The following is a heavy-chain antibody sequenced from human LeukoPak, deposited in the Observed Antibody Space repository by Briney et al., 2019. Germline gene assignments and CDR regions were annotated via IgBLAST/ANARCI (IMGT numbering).Heavy chain of an antibody. V-gene: IGHV3-21*01. J-gene: IGHJ3*02. Sequence: KTGGSLRLSCAVSGFTFSSYSMNWVRQAPGKGLEWVSSISSSSSYIYYADSVKGRFTISRDNAKNSLYLQMNSLRAEDTAVYCCARDPRVAVAGTSERAFDIWGQGTMVTVSS. CDR3: ARDPRVAVAGTSERAFDI. CDR1: GFTFSSYS. D-gene: IGHD6-19*01. CDR2: ISSSSSYI.